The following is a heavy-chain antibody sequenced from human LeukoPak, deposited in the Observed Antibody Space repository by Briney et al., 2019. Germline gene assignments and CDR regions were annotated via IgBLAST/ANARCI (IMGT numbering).Heavy chain of an antibody. V-gene: IGHV3-21*01. J-gene: IGHJ4*02. D-gene: IGHD3-9*01. CDR2: ISSGSSYI. CDR3: ARNILTGYYTGFDY. CDR1: GFTFSSYS. Sequence: KPGGSLRLSCAASGFTFSSYSMNWVRQAPGKGLEWVSSISSGSSYIYYADSVKGRFTISRDNAKNSLYLQMNSLRAEDTAVYYCARNILTGYYTGFDYWGQGTLVTVSS.